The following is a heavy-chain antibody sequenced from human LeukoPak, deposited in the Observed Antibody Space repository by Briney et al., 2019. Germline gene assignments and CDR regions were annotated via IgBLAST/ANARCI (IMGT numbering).Heavy chain of an antibody. J-gene: IGHJ3*02. CDR1: GGTFSSYA. CDR2: IIPIFGTA. D-gene: IGHD6-19*01. CDR3: ASTFKQWLVREAFDI. V-gene: IGHV1-69*01. Sequence: SVKVSCKASGGTFSSYAISWVRQAPGQGLEWMGGIIPIFGTANYAQKFQGRATITADESTSTAYMELSSLRSEDTAVYYCASTFKQWLVREAFDIWGQGTMVTVSS.